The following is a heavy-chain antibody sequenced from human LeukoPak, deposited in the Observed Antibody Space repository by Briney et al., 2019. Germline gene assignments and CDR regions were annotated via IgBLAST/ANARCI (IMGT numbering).Heavy chain of an antibody. Sequence: PSETLSLTCTVSDGSISSSSYYWGWIRQPPGKGLEWIGSIYYSGSTYYNPSLKSRVTISVDTSKNQFSLKLSSVTAADTAVYYCARSYGYSYGYVGYWGQGTLVTVSS. D-gene: IGHD5-18*01. CDR3: ARSYGYSYGYVGY. CDR1: DGSISSSSYY. V-gene: IGHV4-39*07. J-gene: IGHJ4*02. CDR2: IYYSGST.